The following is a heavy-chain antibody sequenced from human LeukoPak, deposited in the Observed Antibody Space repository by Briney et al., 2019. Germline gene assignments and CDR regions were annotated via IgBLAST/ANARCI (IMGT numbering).Heavy chain of an antibody. CDR2: TYYRSKWYN. V-gene: IGHV6-1*01. CDR3: ARGGSRTPLEFDY. Sequence: SHTLSLTCAISGDSVSSNSAAWHWIRQSPSRGLEWLGRTYYRSKWYNDYAVSVKSRITINPDTSKNQFSLQLNSVTPEDTAVYYCARGGSRTPLEFDYWGQGTLVTVSS. CDR1: GDSVSSNSAA. D-gene: IGHD6-13*01. J-gene: IGHJ4*02.